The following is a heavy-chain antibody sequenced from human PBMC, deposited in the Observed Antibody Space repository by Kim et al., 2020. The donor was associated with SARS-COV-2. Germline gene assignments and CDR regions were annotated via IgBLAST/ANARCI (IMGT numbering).Heavy chain of an antibody. Sequence: GESLKISCKGSGYSFSNFWIVWVRQMPGKGLEVMGIVYPGDSDARYTPSFQGQVIISADKSISTAYLQWSSLKASDTAMYYCTRLTWGVGMVFPKEYREGRQGLDVWGQGTTVTVSS. V-gene: IGHV5-51*01. D-gene: IGHD2-8*01. CDR2: VYPGDSDA. CDR3: TRLTWGVGMVFPKEYREGRQGLDV. J-gene: IGHJ6*02. CDR1: GYSFSNFW.